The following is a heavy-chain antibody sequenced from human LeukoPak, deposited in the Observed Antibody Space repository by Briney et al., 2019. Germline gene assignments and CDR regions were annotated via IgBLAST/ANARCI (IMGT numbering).Heavy chain of an antibody. D-gene: IGHD3-22*01. CDR2: ISGDGGST. CDR1: GFTFDDYD. J-gene: IGHJ4*02. CDR3: AKDYYDSSGYMVHFDY. V-gene: IGHV3-43*02. Sequence: PGGSLRLSCAASGFTFDDYDMHWVRQAPGKGLEWVTLISGDGGSTYYADSVKGRFTISRDNSKNSLYLQMNSLRTEDTALYYCAKDYYDSSGYMVHFDYWGQGTLVTVSS.